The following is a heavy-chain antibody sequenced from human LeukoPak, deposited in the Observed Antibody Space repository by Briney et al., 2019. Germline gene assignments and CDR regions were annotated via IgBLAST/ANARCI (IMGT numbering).Heavy chain of an antibody. Sequence: SQTLSLTCAISGDSLSNNNVAWNWIRQSPSRGLEWLERTYYRRKFNTDYAVSVKSRIAINSDTSNNQCSLQLNSVTPEDTGVYYCARGSHSSFDYWGQGTLVTVSS. CDR2: TYYRRKFNT. V-gene: IGHV6-1*01. J-gene: IGHJ4*02. CDR3: ARGSHSSFDY. CDR1: GDSLSNNNVA. D-gene: IGHD3-10*01.